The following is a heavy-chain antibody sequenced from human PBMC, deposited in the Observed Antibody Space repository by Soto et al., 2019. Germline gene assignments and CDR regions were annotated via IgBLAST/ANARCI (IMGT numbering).Heavy chain of an antibody. J-gene: IGHJ5*02. CDR2: IYWDDDK. CDR1: GFSFTTSGVS. D-gene: IGHD2-2*01. V-gene: IGHV2-5*02. CDR3: VHSCVSTACPIRWLDP. Sequence: QITLKESGPTLVKPTQTLTLTCSFSGFSFTTSGVSVTWIRQPPGKALEWLAVIYWDDDKRYSPTLKTRLTITKDTAKNQVVLTLTNVDPVDTATYHCVHSCVSTACPIRWLDPWGQGTLVTVSS.